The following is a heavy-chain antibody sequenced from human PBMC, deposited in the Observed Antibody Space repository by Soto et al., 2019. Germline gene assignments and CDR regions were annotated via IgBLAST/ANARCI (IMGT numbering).Heavy chain of an antibody. D-gene: IGHD3-10*01. J-gene: IGHJ2*01. Sequence: GSLRLSCAASGFTFSSYAMSWVLQSPGKGLEWVSAISGSGGSTYYADSVKGRFTISRDNSKNSLYLQMNSLRAEDTAVYYCAKATMVRGVLISWYFDLWGRGTLVTVSS. V-gene: IGHV3-23*01. CDR2: ISGSGGST. CDR1: GFTFSSYA. CDR3: AKATMVRGVLISWYFDL.